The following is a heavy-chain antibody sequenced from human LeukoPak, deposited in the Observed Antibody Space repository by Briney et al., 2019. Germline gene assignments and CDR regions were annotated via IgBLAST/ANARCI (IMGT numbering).Heavy chain of an antibody. CDR2: INHSGST. Sequence: SETLSLTCAVYGGSFSGYYWSWIRQPPGKGLEWIGEINHSGSTNYNPSLKSRVTISVDTSKNQFSLELSPVTAADTAVYYCARTSGWYYYYMDVWGKGTTVTVSS. D-gene: IGHD6-19*01. CDR1: GGSFSGYY. J-gene: IGHJ6*03. V-gene: IGHV4-34*01. CDR3: ARTSGWYYYYMDV.